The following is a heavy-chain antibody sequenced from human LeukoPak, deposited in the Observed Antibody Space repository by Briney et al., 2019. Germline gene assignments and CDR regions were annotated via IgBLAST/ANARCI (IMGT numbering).Heavy chain of an antibody. CDR3: ARPGYSGSLEY. J-gene: IGHJ4*02. Sequence: GESLKISCKGSGYAFTTNWIGWVRQMPGKGLEWMGIIYPADSDTRYSPSFQGQVTISADKSISTAYLQWNSLKASDTAMYYCARPGYSGSLEYWGQGTLVTVSS. V-gene: IGHV5-51*01. D-gene: IGHD1-26*01. CDR2: IYPADSDT. CDR1: GYAFTTNW.